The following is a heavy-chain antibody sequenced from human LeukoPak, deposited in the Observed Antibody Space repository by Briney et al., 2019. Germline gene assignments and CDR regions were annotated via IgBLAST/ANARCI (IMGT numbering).Heavy chain of an antibody. J-gene: IGHJ5*02. CDR3: ARDWDTPTYCSSTSCPLWFDP. Sequence: SVKVSCKASGGTFSSYAISWVRQAPGQGLEWMGGIIPIFGTANYAQKFQGRVTITADESTSTAYMELSSLRSEDTAVYYCARDWDTPTYCSSTSCPLWFDPWGQGTLVTVSS. CDR1: GGTFSSYA. D-gene: IGHD2-2*01. CDR2: IIPIFGTA. V-gene: IGHV1-69*13.